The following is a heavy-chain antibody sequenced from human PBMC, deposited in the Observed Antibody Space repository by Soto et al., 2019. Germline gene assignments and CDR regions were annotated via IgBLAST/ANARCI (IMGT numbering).Heavy chain of an antibody. Sequence: ASVKVSCKASGYTFTSYDINWVRQATGQGLEWMGWINPNSGYTDYAQKFQDRVTMTGNTSITTAYMELSSLRSEDTAVYYCVRGRVMITFGVVIVIDYWGQGSPVTVSS. CDR2: INPNSGYT. V-gene: IGHV1-8*01. CDR1: GYTFTSYD. J-gene: IGHJ4*02. D-gene: IGHD3-16*02. CDR3: VRGRVMITFGVVIVIDY.